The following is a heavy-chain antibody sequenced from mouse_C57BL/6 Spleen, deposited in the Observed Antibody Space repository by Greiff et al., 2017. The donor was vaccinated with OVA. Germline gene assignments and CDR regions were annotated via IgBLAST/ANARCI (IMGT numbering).Heavy chain of an antibody. CDR1: GFSLTSYG. CDR3: ARHYYGSSYWDFDV. V-gene: IGHV2-6-1*01. D-gene: IGHD1-1*01. Sequence: VQVVESGPGLVAPSQSLSITCTVSGFSLTSYGVHWVRQPPGKGLEWLVVIWRDGSTTYNSALNSRLSISKDNSKSQVFLKMNSLQTDDTAMYYCARHYYGSSYWDFDVWGTGTTVTVSS. CDR2: IWRDGST. J-gene: IGHJ1*03.